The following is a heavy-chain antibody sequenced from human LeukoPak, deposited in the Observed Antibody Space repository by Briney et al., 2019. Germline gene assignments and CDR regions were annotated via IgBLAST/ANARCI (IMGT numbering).Heavy chain of an antibody. CDR3: AKSGKYYYGSGSYDIDY. Sequence: LPGGSLRLSCAASGFTFSSYGMHWVRQAPGKGLEWVAFIRYDGSNKYYADSVKGRFTISRDNSKNTMYLQMNSLRAEDTAVYYCAKSGKYYYGSGSYDIDYWGQGTLVTVSS. CDR2: IRYDGSNK. J-gene: IGHJ4*02. V-gene: IGHV3-30*02. D-gene: IGHD3-10*01. CDR1: GFTFSSYG.